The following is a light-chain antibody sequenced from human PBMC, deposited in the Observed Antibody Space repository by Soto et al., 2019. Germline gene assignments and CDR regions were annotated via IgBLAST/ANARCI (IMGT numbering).Light chain of an antibody. CDR3: SSYAGSNNLI. J-gene: IGLJ2*01. V-gene: IGLV2-8*01. CDR2: EVT. Sequence: QSALTQPPSASGSPGQSVTVSCTGTSSDVGVYNYVSWYQQHPGKAPKHMVYEVTKRPSGVPDRFSGSKSGNTASLTVSGLQAEDAADYYCSSYAGSNNLIFGGGTKLTV. CDR1: SSDVGVYNY.